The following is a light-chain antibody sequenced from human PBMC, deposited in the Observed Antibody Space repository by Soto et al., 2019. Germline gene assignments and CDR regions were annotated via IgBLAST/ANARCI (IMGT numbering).Light chain of an antibody. CDR1: XXXXXRY. V-gene: IGKV3-20*01. CDR3: QQYGSSPRT. J-gene: IGKJ1*01. CDR2: GTS. Sequence: IVLTQSPGXLXLSPXXXXXXXXRAXXXXXXRYLAWYQQKPGQAPRLLIYGTSNRATGIPDRFSGSGSGTDFSLTISSLEPGDLAVYYCQQYGSSPRTFGQGTKVEIK.